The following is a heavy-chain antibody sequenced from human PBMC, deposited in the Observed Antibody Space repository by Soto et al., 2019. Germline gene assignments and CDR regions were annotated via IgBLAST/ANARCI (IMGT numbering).Heavy chain of an antibody. Sequence: QVQLVQSGAEVKKPGASVKVSCKASGYTFTSYAMHWVRQAPGQRLEWMGWINADNGNTKYSQKFQGRVTITRDTSASPSYMELSSLRSEDTAVYYWARGQWLVPGYWGQGTLVTFSS. V-gene: IGHV1-3*01. J-gene: IGHJ4*02. CDR3: ARGQWLVPGY. CDR2: INADNGNT. D-gene: IGHD6-19*01. CDR1: GYTFTSYA.